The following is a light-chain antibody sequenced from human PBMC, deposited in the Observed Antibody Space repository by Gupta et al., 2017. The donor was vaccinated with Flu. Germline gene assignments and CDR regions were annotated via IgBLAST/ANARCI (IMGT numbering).Light chain of an antibody. CDR2: GAS. J-gene: IGKJ1*01. Sequence: DIEMTQSPSSLSASVGDRVTITCRASQSIDNYLNWYQQRPGKVPKLLIYGASNLQSGVPSRFSGSGSGTDFTLTISRLQPEDFAIYYCQQSYNPLWTFGQGTKVEIK. CDR1: QSIDNY. V-gene: IGKV1-39*01. CDR3: QQSYNPLWT.